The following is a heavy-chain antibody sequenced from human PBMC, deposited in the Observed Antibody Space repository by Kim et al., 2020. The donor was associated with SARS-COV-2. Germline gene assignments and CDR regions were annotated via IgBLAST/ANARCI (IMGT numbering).Heavy chain of an antibody. J-gene: IGHJ6*02. CDR3: AKGHGDYLAYYYGMDV. Sequence: DSVKGRFTIPRDNSKNTLYLQMNSLRVEDTAVYYCAKGHGDYLAYYYGMDVWGQGTTVTVSS. D-gene: IGHD4-17*01. V-gene: IGHV3-30*02.